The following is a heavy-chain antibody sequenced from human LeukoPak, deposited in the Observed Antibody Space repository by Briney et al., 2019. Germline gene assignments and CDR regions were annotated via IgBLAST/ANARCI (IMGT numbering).Heavy chain of an antibody. V-gene: IGHV4-30-2*01. Sequence: NPSETLSLTCTVSGGSISSGGYYWSWIRQPPGKGLEWIGYIYHSGSTYYNPSLKSRVTISVDRSKNQFSLKLSSVTAADTAVYYCARGGAAAEAFDIWGQGTMVTVSS. CDR2: IYHSGST. CDR3: ARGGAAAEAFDI. J-gene: IGHJ3*02. D-gene: IGHD6-13*01. CDR1: GGSISSGGYY.